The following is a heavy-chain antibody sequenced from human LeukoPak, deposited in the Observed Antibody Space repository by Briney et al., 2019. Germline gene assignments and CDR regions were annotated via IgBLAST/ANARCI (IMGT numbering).Heavy chain of an antibody. CDR2: IQYDESNR. CDR1: GFIFSRYG. V-gene: IGHV3-30*03. D-gene: IGHD3-22*01. CDR3: TRGGFYDGSGYYPFDY. Sequence: GGTLRLSCVVSGFIFSRYGMLWVSQHPARGLEWVAVIQYDESNRYYADSIKSRFTLSRDNSKNTLYLQMNSLRPEDRAVYYCTRGGFYDGSGYYPFDYWGEGDLVTVSS. J-gene: IGHJ4*02.